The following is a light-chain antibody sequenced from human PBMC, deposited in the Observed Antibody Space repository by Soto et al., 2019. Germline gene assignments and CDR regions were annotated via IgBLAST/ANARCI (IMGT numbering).Light chain of an antibody. CDR2: GVY. CDR1: QTVSNNY. Sequence: EIVLTQSPGTLSLSPGDRATLSCSASQTVSNNYLAWYQQKPGQAPRLLIYGVYTRASGIPDRFSGSGSGTEFTLTITRLEPEDFAVYYCQQYNNWPPLITFGQGTRLEIK. J-gene: IGKJ5*01. CDR3: QQYNNWPPLIT. V-gene: IGKV3-20*01.